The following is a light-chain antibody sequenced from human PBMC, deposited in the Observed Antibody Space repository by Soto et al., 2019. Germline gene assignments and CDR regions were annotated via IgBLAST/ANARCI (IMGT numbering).Light chain of an antibody. V-gene: IGKV1-8*01. J-gene: IGKJ4*01. Sequence: AIRMTKSPSSFSASTGDRVTITCRASQGISSYLAWYQQKPGSAPQLLIYAASTLQSGVPSRFSGSGSGTDFTLNISCLKSADCASYYCPQYYSYPITFGGGTKVEIK. CDR3: PQYYSYPIT. CDR1: QGISSY. CDR2: AAS.